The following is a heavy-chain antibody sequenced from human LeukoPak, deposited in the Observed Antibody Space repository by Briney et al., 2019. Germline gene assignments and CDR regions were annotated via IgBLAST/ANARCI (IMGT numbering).Heavy chain of an antibody. Sequence: SVKVSCKASGGTFSSYAISWVRQAPGQGLEWMGGIIPIFGTANYAQKFQGRVTITADESTSTAYMELSSLRSEDTAVYYCARARYSGRGADYWGQGALVTVSS. CDR1: GGTFSSYA. J-gene: IGHJ4*02. V-gene: IGHV1-69*13. CDR2: IIPIFGTA. D-gene: IGHD2-15*01. CDR3: ARARYSGRGADY.